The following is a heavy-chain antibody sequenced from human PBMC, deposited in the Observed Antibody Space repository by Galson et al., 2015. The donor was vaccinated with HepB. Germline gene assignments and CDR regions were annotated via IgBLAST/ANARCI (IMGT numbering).Heavy chain of an antibody. D-gene: IGHD3-9*01. CDR1: GFTFSDYS. CDR2: ISSGSSTV. J-gene: IGHJ6*02. CDR3: ARDRVPGYYKRYDHYGMDV. V-gene: IGHV3-48*02. Sequence: SLRLSCAASGFTFSDYSMHWVRQAPGKGLEWVSYISSGSSTVHYVDSVKGRFTISRDNAKNSLYLQMNSLRDEDTAVYYCARDRVPGYYKRYDHYGMDVWGQGTTVTVSS.